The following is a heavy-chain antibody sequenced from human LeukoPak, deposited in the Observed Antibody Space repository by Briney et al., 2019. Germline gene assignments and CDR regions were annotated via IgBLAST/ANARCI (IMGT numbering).Heavy chain of an antibody. Sequence: GGSLRLSCGASGFTFSNYWMSWVRQAPGKGLEWVANINQDGSEKYSVDSVKGRFTISRDNAKNSVSLQMNNLRTEDTAVYYCVTHEVTVITRSTFDYWGQGTLVTVSS. CDR3: VTHEVTVITRSTFDY. CDR2: INQDGSEK. V-gene: IGHV3-7*01. J-gene: IGHJ4*02. CDR1: GFTFSNYW. D-gene: IGHD4-23*01.